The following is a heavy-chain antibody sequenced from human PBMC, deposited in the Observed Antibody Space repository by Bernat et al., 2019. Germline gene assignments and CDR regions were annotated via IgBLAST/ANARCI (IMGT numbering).Heavy chain of an antibody. CDR2: IWYDGRNK. CDR3: AKLGVAGYTDYWYFDL. J-gene: IGHJ2*01. D-gene: IGHD6-13*01. CDR1: GFTFSNYG. Sequence: QVQLVESGGGVVQPGRSLRLSCAASGFTFSNYGMHWVRQAPGNGLEWVAVIWYDGRNKYNADSVKGRFTISRENSKNTLYLKMNSLRAEDTAVYYCAKLGVAGYTDYWYFDLWGRGTLVTVSS. V-gene: IGHV3-33*06.